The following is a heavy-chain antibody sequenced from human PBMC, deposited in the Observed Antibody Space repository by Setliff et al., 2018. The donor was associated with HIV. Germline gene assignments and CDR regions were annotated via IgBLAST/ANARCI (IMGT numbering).Heavy chain of an antibody. V-gene: IGHV3-23*03. Sequence: LRLSCAASGFDFKNYAMNWVRQAPGKGLEWVSVIYGGYGGTYYADSVKGRFTISRDNSKNTLYLQMNSLRAEDTAIYYCATSGGYDLWSGYSYFQYWGQGTPVTVSS. CDR3: ATSGGYDLWSGYSYFQY. J-gene: IGHJ4*02. CDR1: GFDFKNYA. CDR2: IYGGYGGT. D-gene: IGHD3-3*01.